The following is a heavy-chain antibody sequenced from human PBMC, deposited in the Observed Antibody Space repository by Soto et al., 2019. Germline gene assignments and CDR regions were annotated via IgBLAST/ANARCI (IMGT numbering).Heavy chain of an antibody. CDR3: ARSVDP. V-gene: IGHV4-59*12. J-gene: IGHJ5*02. CDR1: GCSMSSYY. Sequence: PSETLSLTCTLSGCSMSSYYWSWIRQHPGRGLEWIGYIYYSGSTNYNPSLNSRVTISVDTSKNQFSLKLSSVTAADTAVYYCARSVDPWGQGTLVTVSS. CDR2: IYYSGST.